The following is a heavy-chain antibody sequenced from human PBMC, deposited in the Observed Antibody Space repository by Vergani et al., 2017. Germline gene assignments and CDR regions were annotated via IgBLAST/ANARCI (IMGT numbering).Heavy chain of an antibody. CDR1: GDSVISTDYH. V-gene: IGHV4-39*01. Sequence: QVQLQESGPGLVKPSETLSLTCTVSGDSVISTDYHWGWIRQPPGKGLEWIGSMAYSGSTSYNPSLESRISISFETPKNQFSLRLTSVTAADTAVYYCVSKRGACRAAYCHSYDFWGPGTLVGVSS. J-gene: IGHJ4*02. CDR3: VSKRGACRAAYCHSYDF. CDR2: MAYSGST. D-gene: IGHD2-15*01.